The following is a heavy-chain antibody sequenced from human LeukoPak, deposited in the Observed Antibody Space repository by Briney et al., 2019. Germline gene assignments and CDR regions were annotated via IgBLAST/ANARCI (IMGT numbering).Heavy chain of an antibody. D-gene: IGHD2-15*01. CDR2: ISYDGSNE. J-gene: IGHJ6*02. V-gene: IGHV3-30-3*01. Sequence: GGSLRLSCAASGFTFSSNAMHWVRQAPGKGLEWVAVISYDGSNEYYADSVKGRFTISRDSSKTTLYLQMNSLRAEDTAMYYCARDRGWVVAASRGMDVWGQGTTVTVS. CDR3: ARDRGWVVAASRGMDV. CDR1: GFTFSSNA.